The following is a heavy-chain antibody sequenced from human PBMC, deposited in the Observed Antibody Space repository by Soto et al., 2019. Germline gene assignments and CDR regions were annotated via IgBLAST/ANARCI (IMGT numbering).Heavy chain of an antibody. D-gene: IGHD3-10*01. J-gene: IGHJ4*02. CDR3: ASRNLRHYYGSGPKSY. CDR2: ISEDGNTK. CDR1: GFTFSRFD. V-gene: IGHV3-30*03. Sequence: GGSLRLSCAASGFTFSRFDMHWVRQAPGKGLEWVAVISEDGNTKYYADSVKGRFTISRDKSSNTLFLQMNSLRAEDTAVYYCASRNLRHYYGSGPKSYWGQGTLVTVSS.